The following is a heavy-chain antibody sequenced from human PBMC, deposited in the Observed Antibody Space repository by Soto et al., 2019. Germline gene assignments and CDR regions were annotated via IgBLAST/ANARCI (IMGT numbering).Heavy chain of an antibody. V-gene: IGHV4-31*03. CDR1: GGSVDSGGYY. J-gene: IGHJ4*02. CDR3: IARRRPI. CDR2: IYYRGST. Sequence: QVQLQESGPGLVNPSQTLSLTCTVSGGSVDSGGYYWNWIRQYPGKGLEWLGYIYYRGSTYYTPSLMSRLTISLDTSKNQFSLRLTSVTAADTAVYYCIARRRPIWCQGTLVTVSS.